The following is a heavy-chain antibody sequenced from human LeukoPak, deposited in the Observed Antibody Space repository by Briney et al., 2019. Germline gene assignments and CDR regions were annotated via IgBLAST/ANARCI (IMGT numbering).Heavy chain of an antibody. CDR3: ARSYYDILTGYSATSHYGMDV. Sequence: GESLKISCKGSGYSFTSYWIGWVRQMPGKGLEWMGIIYPGDSDTRYSPSFQSQVTISADKSISTAYLQWSSLKASDTAMYYCARSYYDILTGYSATSHYGMDVWGKGTTVTVSS. CDR2: IYPGDSDT. V-gene: IGHV5-51*01. CDR1: GYSFTSYW. J-gene: IGHJ6*04. D-gene: IGHD3-9*01.